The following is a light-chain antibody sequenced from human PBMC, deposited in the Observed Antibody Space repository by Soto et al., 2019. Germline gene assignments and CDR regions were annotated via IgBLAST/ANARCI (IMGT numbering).Light chain of an antibody. CDR1: SSDVGSYNR. V-gene: IGLV2-18*02. Sequence: QSVLTQPPSVSGSPGQSVTISCTGTSSDVGSYNRVSWYQQRPGTAPKLMIYEVSNRPSGVPARFSGSKSVNTASLIVSGREAEDEADYYCSSFTRSSTVIFGGGTQLTVL. J-gene: IGLJ2*01. CDR3: SSFTRSSTVI. CDR2: EVS.